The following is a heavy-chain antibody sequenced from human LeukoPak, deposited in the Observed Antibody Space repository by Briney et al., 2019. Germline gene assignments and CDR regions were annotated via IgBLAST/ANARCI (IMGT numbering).Heavy chain of an antibody. Sequence: GGSLRLPCAASGFTFSSYGMHWVRQAPGKGLEWVTVIYTDGSTKYYADSVKGRFTISRDNSQNTLYLQMNSLRAEDTAVYYCARNSGGRRYYFTEWGQGTLVTVSS. CDR3: ARNSGGRRYYFTE. J-gene: IGHJ4*02. D-gene: IGHD3-10*01. CDR1: GFTFSSYG. CDR2: IYTDGSTK. V-gene: IGHV3-33*01.